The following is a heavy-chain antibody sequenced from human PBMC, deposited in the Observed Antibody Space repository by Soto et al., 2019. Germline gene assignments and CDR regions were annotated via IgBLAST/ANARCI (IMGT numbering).Heavy chain of an antibody. D-gene: IGHD5-12*01. CDR3: ARATYSGYDFGL. Sequence: QVQLRESGPGLVKPSQTLSLTCSVSGASVAGGSYYWSWVRQPPGKGLEWIGYIPSRGRPFYNPSLTSRGTISADTSKKQLSLQLTSVTAADTAVYYCARATYSGYDFGLWGQGTLVTVSS. J-gene: IGHJ5*02. CDR1: GASVAGGSYY. V-gene: IGHV4-30-4*01. CDR2: IPSRGRP.